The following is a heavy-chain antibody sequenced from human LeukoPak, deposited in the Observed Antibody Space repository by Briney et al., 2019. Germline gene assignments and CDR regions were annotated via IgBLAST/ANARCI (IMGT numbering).Heavy chain of an antibody. J-gene: IGHJ3*02. CDR1: GFTFSSYS. Sequence: GGSLRLSCAASGFTFSSYSMNWVRQAPGKGLEWVSYISSSSSTIYYADSVKGRFTISRDNAKNSLYLQMNSLRAEDTAVYYCARVEPSGAFDIWGQGTMVTVSS. V-gene: IGHV3-48*01. D-gene: IGHD3-10*01. CDR2: ISSSSSTI. CDR3: ARVEPSGAFDI.